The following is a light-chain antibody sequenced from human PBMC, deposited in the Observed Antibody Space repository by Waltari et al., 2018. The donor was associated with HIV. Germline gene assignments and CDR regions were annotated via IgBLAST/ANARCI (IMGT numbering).Light chain of an antibody. Sequence: SYVLTQPPLVSVAPGKTARITCGGNNIGSKSVHWYQHRPGQAPVLVIYDDSDRPSGIPERFSGSNSGNTATLTISRVEAGDEADYYCHVWDSRSVTFGGGTKLTVV. CDR3: HVWDSRSVT. CDR1: NIGSKS. CDR2: DDS. V-gene: IGLV3-21*04. J-gene: IGLJ2*01.